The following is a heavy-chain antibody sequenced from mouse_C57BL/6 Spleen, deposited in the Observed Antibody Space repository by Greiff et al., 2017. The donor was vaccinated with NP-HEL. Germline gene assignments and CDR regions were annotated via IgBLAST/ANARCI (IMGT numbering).Heavy chain of an antibody. D-gene: IGHD2-4*01. Sequence: VQLKESGGGLVKPGGSLKLSCAASGFTFSDYGMHWVRQAPEKGLEWVAYISSGSSTIYYADTVKGRFTISRDNAKNTLFLQMTSLRSEDTAMYYCARPLVYYDYPWFAYWGQGTLVTVSA. V-gene: IGHV5-17*01. J-gene: IGHJ3*01. CDR3: ARPLVYYDYPWFAY. CDR2: ISSGSSTI. CDR1: GFTFSDYG.